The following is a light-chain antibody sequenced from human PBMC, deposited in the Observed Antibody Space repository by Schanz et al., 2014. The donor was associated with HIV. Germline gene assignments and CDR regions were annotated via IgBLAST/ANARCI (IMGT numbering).Light chain of an antibody. CDR2: GAF. CDR3: QQGGSWPLT. CDR1: QSISNN. J-gene: IGKJ4*01. V-gene: IGKV3-15*01. Sequence: EIVMTQSPATLYVSPGERATLSCRASQSISNNLAWYQHKPGQAPRLLIYGAFTRATGIPVRFSGSGSGTDFTLTINSLEPEDFALYYCQQGGSWPLTFGGGTTVEIK.